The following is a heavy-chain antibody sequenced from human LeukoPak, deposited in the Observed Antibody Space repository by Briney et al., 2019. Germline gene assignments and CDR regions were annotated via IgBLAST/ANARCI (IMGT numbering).Heavy chain of an antibody. CDR1: GFTFSSYG. J-gene: IGHJ4*02. CDR3: AKDESGDY. V-gene: IGHV3-30*18. CDR2: ISYDGSNK. Sequence: GRSLRLSCAASGFTFSSYGMHWVRQAPGKGLEWVAVISYDGSNKYYADSVKGRFTISRDNSKNTLYLQMNSLRAEDTAVYYCAKDESGDYWGQGTLSPSPQ. D-gene: IGHD6-25*01.